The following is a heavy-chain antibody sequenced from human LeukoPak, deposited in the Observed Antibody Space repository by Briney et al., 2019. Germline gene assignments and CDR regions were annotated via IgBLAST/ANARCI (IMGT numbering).Heavy chain of an antibody. CDR3: ASTQTFDY. CDR2: IEQDGSEK. V-gene: IGHV3-7*05. Sequence: GGSLRLSCAASGFTFSNSWMSWVRQAPGKGLEWVANIEQDGSEKYYADSVMGRFTISRDNAKSSLYLQLNSLRVEDTAVYHCASTQTFDYWGQGTLVTVPS. CDR1: GFTFSNSW. J-gene: IGHJ4*02.